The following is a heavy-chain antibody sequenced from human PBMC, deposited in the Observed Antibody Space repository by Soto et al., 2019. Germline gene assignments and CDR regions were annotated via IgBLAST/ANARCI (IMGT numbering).Heavy chain of an antibody. CDR3: SRKASDFWSGKPQYYMDV. V-gene: IGHV3-73*01. CDR2: IRSKPNNYAT. D-gene: IGHD3-3*01. J-gene: IGHJ6*03. Sequence: EVQLVESGGGLVQPGGSLKLSCAASGFTFSGSDMHWVRQASGKGLEWVGRIRSKPNNYATAYGASVKGRFTISRDESKNTAYLQMHSLNTEDTAVYYCSRKASDFWSGKPQYYMDVWGKGTTVTVSS. CDR1: GFTFSGSD.